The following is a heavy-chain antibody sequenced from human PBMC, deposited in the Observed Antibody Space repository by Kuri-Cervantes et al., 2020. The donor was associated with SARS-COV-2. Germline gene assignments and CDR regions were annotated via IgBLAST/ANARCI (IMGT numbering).Heavy chain of an antibody. V-gene: IGHV3-33*05. D-gene: IGHD2-2*02. J-gene: IGHJ6*02. CDR2: ISYDGSNK. CDR3: ARDLVPAAINLYYGMDV. CDR1: GFTFSSYG. Sequence: GESLKISCAASGFTFSSYGMHWVRQAPGKGLEWVAVISYDGSNKYYADSVKGRFTISRDNAKNSLYLQMNSLRTEDTAVYYCARDLVPAAINLYYGMDVWGQGTTVTVSS.